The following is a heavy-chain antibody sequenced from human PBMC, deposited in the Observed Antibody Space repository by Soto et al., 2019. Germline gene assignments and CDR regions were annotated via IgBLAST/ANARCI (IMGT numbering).Heavy chain of an antibody. CDR3: ANSGY. V-gene: IGHV3-9*01. J-gene: IGHJ4*02. CDR2: ISWNSGSI. D-gene: IGHD1-26*01. Sequence: SLRLSCAASGFTFDDYAMHWVRQAPGKGLEWVSGISWNSGSIDYADSVKGRFTISRDNAKNSLYLQMNSLRAEDTALYYCANSGYWGQGTLVTVPQ. CDR1: GFTFDDYA.